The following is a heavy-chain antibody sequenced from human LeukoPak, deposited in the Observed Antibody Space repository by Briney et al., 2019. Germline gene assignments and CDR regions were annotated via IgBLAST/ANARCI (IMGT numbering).Heavy chain of an antibody. J-gene: IGHJ6*02. Sequence: SETLSLTCTVSGGSISTYYWSWIRQFPGKGLEWIGYIYFSGATNYNPSLKSRVTISVDTSKNQFSLKLSSVTAADTAVYYCAREDPQTKVPEGLDVWGQGTTVTDSS. CDR2: IYFSGAT. CDR1: GGSISTYY. D-gene: IGHD4/OR15-4a*01. V-gene: IGHV4-59*01. CDR3: AREDPQTKVPEGLDV.